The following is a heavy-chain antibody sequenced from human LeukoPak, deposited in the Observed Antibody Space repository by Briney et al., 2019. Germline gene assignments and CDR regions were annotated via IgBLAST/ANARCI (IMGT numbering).Heavy chain of an antibody. Sequence: SETLSLTCTVSGGSISSYYWSWIRQPPGKGLEWIGYIYYSGSTNYNPSLKSRVTISVDTSKSQFSLKLSSVTAADTAVYYCARTLTGLDDDYWGQGTLVTVSS. V-gene: IGHV4-59*01. CDR2: IYYSGST. D-gene: IGHD3/OR15-3a*01. CDR1: GGSISSYY. J-gene: IGHJ4*02. CDR3: ARTLTGLDDDY.